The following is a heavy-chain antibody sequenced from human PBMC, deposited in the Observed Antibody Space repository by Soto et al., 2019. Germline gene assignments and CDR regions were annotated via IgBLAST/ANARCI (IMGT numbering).Heavy chain of an antibody. CDR1: GGTFSSYT. Sequence: QVQLVQSGAEVTKPGSSVKVSCQASGGTFSSYTIIWVRQAPGQGLEWMGRIIPILGIANYAQKFQGRVSITADKSASTAYMELSSLRAKDTAVYYCASDSASYYNDYWVQGPLVTVSS. CDR3: ASDSASYYNDY. J-gene: IGHJ4*02. CDR2: IIPILGIA. V-gene: IGHV1-69*02. D-gene: IGHD3-10*01.